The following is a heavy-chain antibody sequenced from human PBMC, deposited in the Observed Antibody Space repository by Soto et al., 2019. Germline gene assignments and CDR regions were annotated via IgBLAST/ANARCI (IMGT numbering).Heavy chain of an antibody. CDR1: GGSISSGDYY. Sequence: QVQLQESGPGLVKPSQTLSLTCTVSGGSISSGDYYWSWIRQPPGKGLEWIGYIYYSGSTYYNPSRKSRVTISVDTSKNQFALKLSSVTAADTAVYYCARDLMDYGYYFAYWGQGTLVTVSS. J-gene: IGHJ4*02. CDR2: IYYSGST. D-gene: IGHD4-17*01. CDR3: ARDLMDYGYYFAY. V-gene: IGHV4-30-4*01.